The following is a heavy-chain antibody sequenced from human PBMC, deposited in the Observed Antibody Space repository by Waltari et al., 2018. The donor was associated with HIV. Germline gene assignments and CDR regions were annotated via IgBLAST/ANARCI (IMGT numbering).Heavy chain of an antibody. CDR1: GGSTSSSSYY. V-gene: IGHV4-39*01. CDR2: SYYSGSP. Sequence: QLHLQESGPGLVKPSETLSLTCTVSGGSTSSSSYYWGWIRQPHEKGLEWIGSSYYSGSPYSTPALKGPVIISVDPSKNQFSVKLSSVTAADTAVYYCARMGQTDDILTGHHYWGQGTLVTVSS. D-gene: IGHD3-9*01. CDR3: ARMGQTDDILTGHHY. J-gene: IGHJ4*02.